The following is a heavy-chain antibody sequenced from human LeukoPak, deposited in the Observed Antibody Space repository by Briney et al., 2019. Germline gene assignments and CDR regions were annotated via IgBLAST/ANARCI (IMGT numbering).Heavy chain of an antibody. J-gene: IGHJ5*02. D-gene: IGHD3/OR15-3a*01. Sequence: GGSLRLSCAASGFTFSSYAMSWVRQAPGKGLEWVSAISGSGGSTYFADSVKGRFTISRDNSKNTLYLQMNSLRAEDTAVYYCAKAPYGLNWFDPWGQGTLVTVSS. CDR1: GFTFSSYA. CDR3: AKAPYGLNWFDP. V-gene: IGHV3-23*01. CDR2: ISGSGGST.